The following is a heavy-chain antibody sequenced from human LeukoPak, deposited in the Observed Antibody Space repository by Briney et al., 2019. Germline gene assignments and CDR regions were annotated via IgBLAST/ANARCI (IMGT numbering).Heavy chain of an antibody. CDR2: INPNSGGT. CDR3: ARASVPLDYYDSSGHYDY. CDR1: GYTFTSYY. J-gene: IGHJ4*02. V-gene: IGHV1-2*02. D-gene: IGHD3-22*01. Sequence: GASVKVSCKASGYTFTSYYMHWVRQAPGQGLEWMGWINPNSGGTNYAQKFQGRVTMTRDTSISTAYMELSRLRSDDTAVYYCARASVPLDYYDSSGHYDYWGQGTLVTVSS.